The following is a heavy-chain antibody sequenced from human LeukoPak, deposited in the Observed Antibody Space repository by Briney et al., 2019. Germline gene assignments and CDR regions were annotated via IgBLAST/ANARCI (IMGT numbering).Heavy chain of an antibody. CDR2: ISYDGSNK. CDR3: ANVDSSVYYYVGY. V-gene: IGHV3-30*04. Sequence: GGSLRLSCAASGFTFSSYAMHWVRQAPGKGLEWVALISYDGSNKYFADSVKGRFTISRDNSKNTLYLQMNSLRAEDTAVYYCANVDSSVYYYVGYWGQGTLVTVSS. J-gene: IGHJ4*02. CDR1: GFTFSSYA. D-gene: IGHD3-22*01.